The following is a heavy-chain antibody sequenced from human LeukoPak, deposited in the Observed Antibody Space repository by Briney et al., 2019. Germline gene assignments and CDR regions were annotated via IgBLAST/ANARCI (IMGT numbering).Heavy chain of an antibody. D-gene: IGHD3-22*01. CDR1: GGTFSSYA. Sequence: SVKVSXKASGGTFSSYAISWVRQAPGQGLEWIGRIIPIFGTANYAQKFQGRVTITTDESTSTAYMELSSLRSEDTAVYYCATHRQNYYDSSGYYGNSFGYWGQGTLVTVSS. CDR2: IIPIFGTA. CDR3: ATHRQNYYDSSGYYGNSFGY. J-gene: IGHJ4*02. V-gene: IGHV1-69*05.